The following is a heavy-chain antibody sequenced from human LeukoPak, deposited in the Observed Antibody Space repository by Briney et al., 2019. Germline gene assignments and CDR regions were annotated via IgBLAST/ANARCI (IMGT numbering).Heavy chain of an antibody. CDR2: ISSSSSYT. CDR1: GFTFSDYY. CDR3: ARDQGILEGAIAFDY. Sequence: MSGGSLRLSCTASGFTFSDYYMSWIRQAPGKGLEWVSYISSSSSYTNYADSVKGRFTISRDNAKNSLYLQMNSLRAEDTAVYYCARDQGILEGAIAFDYWGQGTLVTVSS. J-gene: IGHJ4*02. V-gene: IGHV3-11*05. D-gene: IGHD2-2*02.